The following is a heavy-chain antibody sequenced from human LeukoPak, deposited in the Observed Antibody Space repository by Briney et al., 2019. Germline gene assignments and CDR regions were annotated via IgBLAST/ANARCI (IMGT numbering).Heavy chain of an antibody. CDR2: SHYSGST. D-gene: IGHD3-9*01. CDR3: ARATYDLLTGFYLDS. CDR1: GGTITSGRYY. J-gene: IGHJ4*02. Sequence: PSETLSLTCSVSGGTITSGRYYWTWIRQYPEKGLEWIGYSHYSGSTHFKPSLKSRATISLDKSKNQFSLNLTSATAADTAVYYCARATYDLLTGFYLDSWGQGTLVTVSS. V-gene: IGHV4-31*03.